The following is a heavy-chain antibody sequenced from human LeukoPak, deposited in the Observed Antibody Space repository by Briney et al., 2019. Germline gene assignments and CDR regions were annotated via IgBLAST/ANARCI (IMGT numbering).Heavy chain of an antibody. Sequence: SETLSLTCTVSGGSISSYYWSWIRQPPGKGLEWIGCIYYSGSTNYNPSLKSRVSISVDTSKNQLSLKLSSVTAADTAVYYCARFSVAAAGTGWFDPWGQGTLVTVSA. D-gene: IGHD6-13*01. J-gene: IGHJ5*02. V-gene: IGHV4-59*01. CDR3: ARFSVAAAGTGWFDP. CDR2: IYYSGST. CDR1: GGSISSYY.